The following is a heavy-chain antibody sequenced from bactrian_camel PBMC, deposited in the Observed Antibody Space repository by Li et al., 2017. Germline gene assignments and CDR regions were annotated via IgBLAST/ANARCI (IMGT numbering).Heavy chain of an antibody. CDR1: GFINRTKC. D-gene: IGHD6*01. V-gene: IGHV3S53*01. CDR3: AAGSWVAGSLDEHDYVH. CDR2: IISDGRP. Sequence: VASGGGLVQPGGSLRLSCKATGFINRTKCIGWFRQVPGKEREWVAHIISDGRPAVADSLKGRFTISSDDAKNTVHLQMSSLKPEDTAMYYCAAGSWVAGSLDEHDYVHWGQGTQVTVS. J-gene: IGHJ4*01.